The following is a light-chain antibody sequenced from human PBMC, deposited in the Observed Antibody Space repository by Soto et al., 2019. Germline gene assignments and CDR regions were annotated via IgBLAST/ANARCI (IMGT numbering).Light chain of an antibody. CDR3: QQYGNSPLT. V-gene: IGKV3-20*01. CDR2: GVS. CDR1: QSVRSDY. J-gene: IGKJ4*01. Sequence: ETVLTQSPDTLSLSPGQRATLSCRASQSVRSDYFAWYQQKPGQAPRVIIFGVSTRATGVPDRFSGSGSGTDFTLTISRLEPEDFALYYCQQYGNSPLTFGGGTKVEIK.